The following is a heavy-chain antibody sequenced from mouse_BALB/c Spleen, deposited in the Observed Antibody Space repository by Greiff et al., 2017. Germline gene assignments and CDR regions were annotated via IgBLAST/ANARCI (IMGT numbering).Heavy chain of an antibody. CDR3: ARRDGYLGY. V-gene: IGHV1-77*01. CDR1: GYTFTDYY. D-gene: IGHD2-3*01. Sequence: VQLQESGAELARPGASVKLSCKASGYTFTDYYINWVKQRTGQGLEWIGEIYPGSGNTYYNEKFKGKATLTADKSSSTAYMQLSSLTSEDAAVYFCARRDGYLGYWGQGTTLTVSS. CDR2: IYPGSGNT. J-gene: IGHJ2*01.